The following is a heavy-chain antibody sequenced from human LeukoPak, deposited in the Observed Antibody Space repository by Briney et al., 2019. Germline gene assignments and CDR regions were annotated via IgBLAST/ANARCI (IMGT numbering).Heavy chain of an antibody. CDR2: IKSDGST. CDR1: RFTFSTYW. Sequence: GGSLRLSCAASRFTFSTYWMHWVRQAPGKGLVWVSRIKSDGSTNYADSVKGRFTISRDNANNTLSLQMNSLRPEDTGVYCCARAPSEIGGYYPEYFRHWGQGTPVTVSS. J-gene: IGHJ1*01. D-gene: IGHD3-22*01. CDR3: ARAPSEIGGYYPEYFRH. V-gene: IGHV3-74*01.